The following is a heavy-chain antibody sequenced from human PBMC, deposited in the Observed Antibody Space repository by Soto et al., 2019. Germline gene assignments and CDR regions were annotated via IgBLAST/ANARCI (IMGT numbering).Heavy chain of an antibody. CDR3: ARTAHDYGDHYYGMDV. Sequence: SETLSLTCTVSGGSISSYYWSWIRQPPGKGLEWIGYIYYSGSTNYNPSLKSRVTISVDTSKNQFSLKLSSVTAADTAAYYCARTAHDYGDHYYGMDVWGQGTTVTVSS. D-gene: IGHD4-17*01. V-gene: IGHV4-59*12. CDR2: IYYSGST. CDR1: GGSISSYY. J-gene: IGHJ6*02.